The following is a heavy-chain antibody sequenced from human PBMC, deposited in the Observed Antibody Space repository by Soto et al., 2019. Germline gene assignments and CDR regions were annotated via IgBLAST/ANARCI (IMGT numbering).Heavy chain of an antibody. CDR2: IDPSDSYT. V-gene: IGHV5-10-1*01. CDR1: GYSFTSYW. Sequence: GESLKISCKGSGYSFTSYWISWVRQMPGKGLEWMGRIDPSDSYTNYSPSFQGHVTISADKSISTAYLQWSSLKASDTAMYYCARQDPPDCGSTSCYIWTYYSYYGMDVWGQGTTVTVSS. D-gene: IGHD2-2*02. J-gene: IGHJ6*02. CDR3: ARQDPPDCGSTSCYIWTYYSYYGMDV.